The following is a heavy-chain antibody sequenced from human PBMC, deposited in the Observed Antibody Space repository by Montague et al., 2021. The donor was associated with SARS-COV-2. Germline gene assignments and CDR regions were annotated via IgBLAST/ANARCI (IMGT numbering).Heavy chain of an antibody. CDR1: GGSISSSSYY. J-gene: IGHJ6*02. CDR2: IYYSGST. CDR3: ARQDDILTGYYYYGMDV. V-gene: IGHV4-39*01. D-gene: IGHD3-9*01. Sequence: SETLSLTCTVSGGSISSSSYYWGWIRQPPGKGLEWIGSIYYSGSTYYXWSLKSRVTISVDTSKNQFSLKLSSVTAADTAVYYCARQDDILTGYYYYGMDVWGQGTTVTVSS.